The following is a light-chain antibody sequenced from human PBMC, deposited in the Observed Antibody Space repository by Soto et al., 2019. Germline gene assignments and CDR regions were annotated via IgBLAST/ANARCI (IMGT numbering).Light chain of an antibody. CDR1: QSVSSTY. CDR2: GAS. CDR3: QQYGSSPLT. V-gene: IGKV3-20*01. J-gene: IGKJ4*01. Sequence: IVLTQSPGTRSLFPGERATLSCRATQSVSSTYLAWYQPEPGQAPRLLIYGASSRATGIPDRFSGSGSGTDFTLTISRLEPEDFAVYYCQQYGSSPLTFGGGTKVDI.